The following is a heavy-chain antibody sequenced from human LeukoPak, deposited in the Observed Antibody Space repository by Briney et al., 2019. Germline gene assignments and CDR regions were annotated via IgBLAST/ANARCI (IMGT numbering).Heavy chain of an antibody. V-gene: IGHV3-74*03. CDR2: INERGTDS. J-gene: IGHJ4*02. D-gene: IGHD1-1*01. CDR3: VRDETLWTLDW. Sequence: PGGSLRLSCTASGFTFSGHWIHWVRQPPGMGLEWVSRINERGTDSMYAESVKGRFTISRDNAKNTVYLQMNSLRAEDTAVYYCVRDETLWTLDWWGQGTLVSVSS. CDR1: GFTFSGHW.